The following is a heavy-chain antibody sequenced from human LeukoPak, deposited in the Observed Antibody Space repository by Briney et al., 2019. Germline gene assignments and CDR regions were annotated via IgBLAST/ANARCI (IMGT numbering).Heavy chain of an antibody. CDR1: GGSISSSSYY. D-gene: IGHD3-9*01. CDR2: GYYSGLT. CDR3: ARLQGRYFDWPPPRSFEY. V-gene: IGHV4-39*07. J-gene: IGHJ4*02. Sequence: KPSETLSLTCTVSGGSISSSSYYWGWVRQPPGKVLEWIGTGYYSGLTYYNPSLKSLVTIAVDTSKNHYSLNLSYVPAADTAVYYCARLQGRYFDWPPPRSFEYWGQGTLVTVSS.